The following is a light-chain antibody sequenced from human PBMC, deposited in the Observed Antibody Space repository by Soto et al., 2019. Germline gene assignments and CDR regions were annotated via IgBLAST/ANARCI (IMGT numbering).Light chain of an antibody. CDR3: LQYNNWVPT. CDR2: GAS. Sequence: EIVMTQSPATLSVSPGERATLSCRASQSVRSNLAWYQQKPGQAPRLLIYGASTRATGIPARFSGSGSGTEVTFTISSLQSEDFAVYYCLQYNNWVPTFGQGTKVEIK. V-gene: IGKV3-15*01. CDR1: QSVRSN. J-gene: IGKJ1*01.